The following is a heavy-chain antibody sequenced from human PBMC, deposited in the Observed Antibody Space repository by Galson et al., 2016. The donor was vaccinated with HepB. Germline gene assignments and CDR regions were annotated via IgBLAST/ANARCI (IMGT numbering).Heavy chain of an antibody. J-gene: IGHJ6*02. Sequence: SVKVSCKASGYTFTRYGISWVRQAPGQGLEWMGWISAYNGDRNFAQNVQERLTMTTDTSTSTAYMELRNLRSDDTAVYYCAREAYFDTSAYSRFYSAFYHYYGLDVWGQGTTVTVSS. CDR3: AREAYFDTSAYSRFYSAFYHYYGLDV. CDR2: ISAYNGDR. V-gene: IGHV1-18*01. D-gene: IGHD3-9*01. CDR1: GYTFTRYG.